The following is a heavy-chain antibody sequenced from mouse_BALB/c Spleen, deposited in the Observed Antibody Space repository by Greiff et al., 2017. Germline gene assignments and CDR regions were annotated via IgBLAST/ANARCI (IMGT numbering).Heavy chain of an antibody. CDR3: ARDYMYYFDY. D-gene: IGHD2-12*01. Sequence: VHVKQSGPELVKPGASVKVSCKASGYAFTSYNMYWVKQSHGKSLEWIGYIDPYNGGTSYNQKFKGKATLTVDKSSSTAYMHLNSLTSEDSAVYYCARDYMYYFDYWGQGTTLTVSS. CDR1: GYAFTSYN. J-gene: IGHJ2*01. V-gene: IGHV1S135*01. CDR2: IDPYNGGT.